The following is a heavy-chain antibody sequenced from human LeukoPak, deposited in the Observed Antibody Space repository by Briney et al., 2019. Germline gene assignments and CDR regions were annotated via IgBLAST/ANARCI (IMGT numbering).Heavy chain of an antibody. CDR1: GFTFSSYS. J-gene: IGHJ4*02. CDR3: ARDGRDIAAAGRLPSAYFFDY. V-gene: IGHV3-21*01. CDR2: ISSSSSYI. D-gene: IGHD6-13*01. Sequence: NPGGSLRLSCAASGFTFSSYSMNWVRQAPGKGLEWVSSISSSSSYIYYADSVKGRFTISRDNAKNSLYLQMNSLRAEDTAVYYCARDGRDIAAAGRLPSAYFFDYWGQGTLVTVSS.